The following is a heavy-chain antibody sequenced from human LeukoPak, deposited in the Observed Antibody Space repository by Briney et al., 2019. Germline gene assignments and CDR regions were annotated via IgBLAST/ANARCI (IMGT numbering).Heavy chain of an antibody. V-gene: IGHV4-59*01. CDR2: IYYSGST. CDR3: ARGGIGDFWSGYYAFDY. CDR1: GGSISSYY. J-gene: IGHJ4*02. Sequence: PPETLSLTCAVSGGSISSYYWSWIRQPPGKGLEWIGYIYYSGSTNYNPSLKSRVTISVDTSKNQFSLKLSSVTAADTAVYYCARGGIGDFWSGYYAFDYWGQGTLVTVSS. D-gene: IGHD3-3*01.